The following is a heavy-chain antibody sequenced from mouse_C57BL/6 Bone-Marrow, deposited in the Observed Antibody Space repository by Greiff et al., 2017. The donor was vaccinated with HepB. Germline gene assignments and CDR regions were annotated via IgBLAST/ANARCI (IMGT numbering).Heavy chain of an antibody. CDR2: IYPSDSET. CDR3: ARGVPSMDY. CDR1: GYTFTSYW. Sequence: QVQLKQPGAELVRPGSSVKLSCKASGYTFTSYWMDWVKQRPGQGLEWIGNIYPSDSETHYNQKFKDKATLTVDKSSSTAYMQLSSLTSEDSAVYYCARGVPSMDYWGQGTSVTVSS. V-gene: IGHV1-61*01. J-gene: IGHJ4*01. D-gene: IGHD2-14*01.